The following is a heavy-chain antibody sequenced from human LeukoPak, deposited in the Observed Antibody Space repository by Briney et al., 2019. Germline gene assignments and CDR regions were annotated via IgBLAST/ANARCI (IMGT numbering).Heavy chain of an antibody. V-gene: IGHV4-61*01. J-gene: IGHJ5*01. CDR2: IYYSGST. CDR3: ATMGGSSWYWFGY. D-gene: IGHD6-13*01. CDR1: GGSISSSSYY. Sequence: SETLSLTCTVSGGSISSSSYYWSWIRQPPGKGLEWIGYIYYSGSTNYNPSLKSRVTISVDTSKNQFSLKLSSVTAADTAVYYCATMGGSSWYWFGYWGQGTLVTVSS.